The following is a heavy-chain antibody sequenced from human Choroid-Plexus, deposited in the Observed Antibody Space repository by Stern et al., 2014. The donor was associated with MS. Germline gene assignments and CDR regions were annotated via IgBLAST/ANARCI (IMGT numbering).Heavy chain of an antibody. J-gene: IGHJ5*02. Sequence: QLVESGGGVVQPGRSLTLSCAASGFTFGSHAFHWVRPAPGKGLEWVALISYDGSNKYYADSVQGRFTISRDNSRNTLYLQMNSLTSEDTAVYYCARGSAIGHCSSLRCQRGQNWFDPWGQGTLVTVSS. D-gene: IGHD2-2*01. CDR2: ISYDGSNK. CDR1: GFTFGSHA. CDR3: ARGSAIGHCSSLRCQRGQNWFDP. V-gene: IGHV3-30-3*01.